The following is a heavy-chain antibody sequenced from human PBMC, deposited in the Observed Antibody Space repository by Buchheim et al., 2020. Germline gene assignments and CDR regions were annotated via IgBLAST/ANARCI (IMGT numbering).Heavy chain of an antibody. CDR3: AKSLGDYYDSSDNP. CDR2: ISYDGSNK. CDR1: GFTFSSYG. D-gene: IGHD3-22*01. V-gene: IGHV3-30*18. Sequence: QVQLVESGGGVVQPGRSLRLSCAASGFTFSSYGMHWVRQAPGKGLEWVAVISYDGSNKYYADSVKGRFTISRDNSKKTLYLQMNSLRAEDTAVYYCAKSLGDYYDSSDNPWGQGTL. J-gene: IGHJ5*02.